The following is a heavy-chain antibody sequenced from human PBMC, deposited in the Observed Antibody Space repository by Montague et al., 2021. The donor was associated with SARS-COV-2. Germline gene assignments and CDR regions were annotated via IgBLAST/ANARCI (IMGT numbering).Heavy chain of an antibody. CDR3: ARITDCAILTGAYSGFDY. V-gene: IGHV2-70*01. CDR1: GFSLSTSGMC. D-gene: IGHD3-9*01. CDR2: IDWDDDK. Sequence: PALVKPTQTLTLTCTFSGFSLSTSGMCVSWIRQPPGKALEWLALIDWDDDKYYSTSLKTRLTISKDTPNNQVVLTMTNMDPVDTATYYCARITDCAILTGAYSGFDYWGQGTLVTVSS. J-gene: IGHJ4*02.